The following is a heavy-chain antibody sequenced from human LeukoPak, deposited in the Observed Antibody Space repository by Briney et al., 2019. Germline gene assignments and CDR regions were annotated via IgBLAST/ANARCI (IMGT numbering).Heavy chain of an antibody. Sequence: SGTLSLTCAVFGGSFSNFYWTSIRPPPGKGVEWIGEVNQSGRTYKILPLMSRVSISVDTSRNQVSLKLTSVTAAETAVYYCARGRLATVVTPSISADFDYWGQGTLVTVSS. D-gene: IGHD4-23*01. CDR1: GGSFSNFY. CDR3: ARGRLATVVTPSISADFDY. V-gene: IGHV4-34*01. J-gene: IGHJ4*02. CDR2: VNQSGRT.